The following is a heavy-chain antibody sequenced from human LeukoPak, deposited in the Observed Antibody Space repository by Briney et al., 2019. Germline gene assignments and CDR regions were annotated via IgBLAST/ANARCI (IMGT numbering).Heavy chain of an antibody. V-gene: IGHV3-15*01. D-gene: IGHD2-15*01. CDR1: GFTFSNAW. Sequence: GGSLRLSCAASGFTFSNAWMSWVRQAPGKGLEWVGRIKSKTDGGTTEYAEPVKGRFTISRDDSKNTLYLQMNSLKTEDTAVYYCTTDRVVGGAYEAFDIWGQGTMVTVSS. CDR2: IKSKTDGGTT. CDR3: TTDRVVGGAYEAFDI. J-gene: IGHJ3*02.